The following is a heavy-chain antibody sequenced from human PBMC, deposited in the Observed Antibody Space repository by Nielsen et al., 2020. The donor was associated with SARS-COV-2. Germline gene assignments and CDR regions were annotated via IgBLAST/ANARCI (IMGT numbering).Heavy chain of an antibody. Sequence: GESLKISCAASGFTFSDLYMTWIRQTPGKGLEWISYITNTGAEYYADSVKGRFTISRDNAQSSLYLLMNNLRAEDTAVYYCASSGWLDYWGQGTRVTVSS. CDR3: ASSGWLDY. J-gene: IGHJ4*02. CDR1: GFTFSDLY. V-gene: IGHV3-11*04. CDR2: ITNTGAE. D-gene: IGHD6-19*01.